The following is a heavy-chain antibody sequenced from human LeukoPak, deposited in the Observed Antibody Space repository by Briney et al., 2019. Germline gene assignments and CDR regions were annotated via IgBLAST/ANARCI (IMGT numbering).Heavy chain of an antibody. CDR1: GFIFSSYN. V-gene: IGHV3-21*01. D-gene: IGHD6-19*01. CDR2: ISTSSSYI. Sequence: GGSLRLSCAASGFIFSSYNMNWVRQAPGKGLEWVSSISTSSSYIYYADSVKGRFTISRDNAKNSLYLQMNSLRGEDTAVYYCVRNKGVAVAAEYFQHWGQGTLVTVAS. CDR3: VRNKGVAVAAEYFQH. J-gene: IGHJ1*01.